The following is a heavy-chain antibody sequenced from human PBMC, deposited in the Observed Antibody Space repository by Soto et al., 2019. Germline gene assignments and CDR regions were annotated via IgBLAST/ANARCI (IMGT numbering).Heavy chain of an antibody. CDR3: ARIRYYGSGSYGWFDP. J-gene: IGHJ5*02. D-gene: IGHD3-10*01. V-gene: IGHV2-70*01. CDR2: IDWDDDK. CDR1: VFSLSTSGMC. Sequence: SGPTLVNPTQTLTLTCTFSVFSLSTSGMCVSWIRQPPGKALEWLALIDWDDDKYYSTSLKTRLTISKDTSKNQVVLTMTNMDPVDTATYYCARIRYYGSGSYGWFDPWGQGTLVTVSS.